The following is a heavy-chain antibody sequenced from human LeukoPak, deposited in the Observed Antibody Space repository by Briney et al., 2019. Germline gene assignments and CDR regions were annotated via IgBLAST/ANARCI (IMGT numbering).Heavy chain of an antibody. V-gene: IGHV1-3*01. Sequence: ASVKVSCKASGYTFTSYAMHWVRQAPGQRLEWMGWINAGNGNTKYSQKFQGRVTITRDTSASTAYMELSSLRSEDTAVYYCARVHGGHIYYFDYWGQGTLVTVSS. J-gene: IGHJ4*02. CDR2: INAGNGNT. CDR1: GYTFTSYA. CDR3: ARVHGGHIYYFDY.